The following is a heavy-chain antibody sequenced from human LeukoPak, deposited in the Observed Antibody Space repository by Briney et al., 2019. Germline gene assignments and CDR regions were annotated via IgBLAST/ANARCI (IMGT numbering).Heavy chain of an antibody. CDR2: ISGYNGNT. CDR1: GYTFTSYD. CDR3: ARDRQWLIVTPHHLNY. V-gene: IGHV1-18*01. Sequence: ASVKVSCKASGYTFTSYDINWVRQATGQGLEWMVWISGYNGNTNYAQKFQGRVTMTTDTSTSTAYMELRSLRSDDTAVYYCARDRQWLIVTPHHLNYWGQGTLVTVSS. D-gene: IGHD6-19*01. J-gene: IGHJ4*02.